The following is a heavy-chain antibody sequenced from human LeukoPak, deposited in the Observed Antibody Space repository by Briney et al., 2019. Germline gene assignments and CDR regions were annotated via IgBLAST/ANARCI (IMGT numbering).Heavy chain of an antibody. CDR3: ARPVVPAAISWFDP. Sequence: ASVKVSCKASGYTFTGYYMHWVRQAPGQGLEWMGWINLNSGGTNYAQKFQGRVTMTRDTSISTAYMELSRLRSDDTAVYYCARPVVPAAISWFDPWGQGTLVTVSS. CDR2: INLNSGGT. J-gene: IGHJ5*02. CDR1: GYTFTGYY. D-gene: IGHD2-2*01. V-gene: IGHV1-2*02.